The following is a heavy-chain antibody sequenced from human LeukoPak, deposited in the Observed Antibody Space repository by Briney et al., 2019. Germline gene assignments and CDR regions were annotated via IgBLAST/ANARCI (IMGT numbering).Heavy chain of an antibody. V-gene: IGHV3-15*01. D-gene: IGHD2-2*01. Sequence: GWSLRLSCAASGFTFSNAWMSWVRQAPGRGLEWVGRIKSKTDGGTTDYAAPVKGRSTISRDDSKNTLYLQMNSLKTEDTAVYYCTTVVVVPAAMYFDYWGQGTLVTVSS. CDR2: IKSKTDGGTT. CDR3: TTVVVVPAAMYFDY. CDR1: GFTFSNAW. J-gene: IGHJ4*02.